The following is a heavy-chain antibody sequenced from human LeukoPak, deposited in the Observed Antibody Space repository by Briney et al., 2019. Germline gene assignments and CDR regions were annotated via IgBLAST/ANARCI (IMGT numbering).Heavy chain of an antibody. J-gene: IGHJ4*02. V-gene: IGHV1-2*02. CDR3: ARGPEYGGTIDY. CDR2: INPNSDAT. Sequence: ASVKVSCKASGYTFIGHYIHWVRQAPGQGLEWMGWINPNSDATKYSQKFQGRVTTTRDTSISTTYMDLTRLTSDDTAVYYCARGPEYGGTIDYWGQGTLVTVSS. CDR1: GYTFIGHY. D-gene: IGHD4-23*01.